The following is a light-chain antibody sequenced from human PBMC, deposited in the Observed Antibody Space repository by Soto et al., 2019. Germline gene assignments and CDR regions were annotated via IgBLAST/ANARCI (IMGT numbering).Light chain of an antibody. CDR3: QQSYSTPIT. Sequence: IPMTHSPSSLSAAVGDRVTITCRASQSFTSYLNWYKHKSGKAPKVLIYAASSLQSGDASMFSGSGSRTDFTLTISSLQPEDFATYYGQQSYSTPITFGQGTRLEIK. V-gene: IGKV1-39*01. J-gene: IGKJ5*01. CDR2: AAS. CDR1: QSFTSY.